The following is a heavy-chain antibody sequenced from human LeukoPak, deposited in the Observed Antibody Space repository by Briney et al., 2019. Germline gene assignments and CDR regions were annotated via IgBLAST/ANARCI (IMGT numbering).Heavy chain of an antibody. D-gene: IGHD6-19*01. CDR3: AKGGRYSSGWLSGFDY. V-gene: IGHV3-9*03. Sequence: GRSLRLSCAASGFTFDDYAMHWVRQAPGKGLEWVSGISWNSGSIGYADSVKGRFTISRDNAKKSLYLQMNSLRAEDMALYYCAKGGRYSSGWLSGFDYWGQGTLVTVSS. CDR1: GFTFDDYA. J-gene: IGHJ4*02. CDR2: ISWNSGSI.